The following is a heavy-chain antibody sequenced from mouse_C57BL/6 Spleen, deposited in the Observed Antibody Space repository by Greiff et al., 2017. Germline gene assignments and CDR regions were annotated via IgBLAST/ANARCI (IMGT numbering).Heavy chain of an antibody. V-gene: IGHV3-6*01. CDR1: GYSITSGYY. CDR2: ISYDGSN. Sequence: EVHLVESGPGLVKPSQSLSLTCSVTGYSITSGYYWNWIRQFPGNKLEWMGYISYDGSNNYNPSLKNRISITRDTSKNQFFLKLNSVTTEDTATYYCARGATTVVGYAMDYWGQGTSVTVSS. D-gene: IGHD1-1*01. J-gene: IGHJ4*01. CDR3: ARGATTVVGYAMDY.